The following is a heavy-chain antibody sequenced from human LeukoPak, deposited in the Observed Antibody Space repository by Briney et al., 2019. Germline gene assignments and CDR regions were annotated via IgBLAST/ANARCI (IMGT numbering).Heavy chain of an antibody. V-gene: IGHV4-39*07. D-gene: IGHD5-18*01. CDR3: ASIGLGYSYGSGMDV. J-gene: IGHJ6*02. Sequence: SETLSLTCTVSGGSISSSSYYWGWIRQPPGKGLEWIGSIYYSGSTYYNPSLKSRVTISVDTSKNQFSLKLSPVTAADTAVYYCASIGLGYSYGSGMDVWGQGTTVTVSS. CDR1: GGSISSSSYY. CDR2: IYYSGST.